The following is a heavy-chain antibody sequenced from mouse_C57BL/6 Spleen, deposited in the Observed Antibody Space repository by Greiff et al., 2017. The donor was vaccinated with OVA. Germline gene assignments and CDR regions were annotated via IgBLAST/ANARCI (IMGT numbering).Heavy chain of an antibody. V-gene: IGHV3-6*01. J-gene: IGHJ2*01. CDR3: AREGGFDY. CDR2: ISYDGSN. Sequence: DVQLQESGPGLVKPSQSLSLTCSVTGYSITSGYYWNWIRQFPGNKLEWMGYISYDGSNNYNPSLKNRISITRDTSKNQFFLKLNSVTTEDTATYYCAREGGFDYWGQGTTLTVSS. CDR1: GYSITSGYY.